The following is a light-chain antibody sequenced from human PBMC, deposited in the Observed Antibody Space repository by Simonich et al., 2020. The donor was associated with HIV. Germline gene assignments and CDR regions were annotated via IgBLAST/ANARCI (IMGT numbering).Light chain of an antibody. CDR3: SSYTSSSTYV. CDR2: DVS. Sequence: QSALTPPASVSGSPGQSITIPCTGTSSDVGGYNYVSWYQKHPGKAPKLMIYDVSKRPSGVSNRFSGSKSGNTASLTISGLQVEDEADYYCSSYTSSSTYVFGTGTKVTVL. CDR1: SSDVGGYNY. V-gene: IGLV2-14*01. J-gene: IGLJ1*01.